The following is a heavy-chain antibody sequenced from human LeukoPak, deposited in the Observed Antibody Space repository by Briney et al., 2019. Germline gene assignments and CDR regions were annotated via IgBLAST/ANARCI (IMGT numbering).Heavy chain of an antibody. D-gene: IGHD5-18*01. CDR1: GGTFSSYA. CDR2: IIPIFGTA. J-gene: IGHJ3*02. V-gene: IGHV1-69*05. Sequence: ASVKVSCKASGGTFSSYAISWVRQAPGQGLEWMGRIIPIFGTANYAQKFQGRVTMTRDTSTSTVYMELSSLRSEDTAVYYCARRDTAMVRGGAFDISGQGTMVTVSS. CDR3: ARRDTAMVRGGAFDI.